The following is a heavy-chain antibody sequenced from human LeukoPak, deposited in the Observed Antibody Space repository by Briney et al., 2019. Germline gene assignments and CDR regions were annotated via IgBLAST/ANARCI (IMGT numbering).Heavy chain of an antibody. D-gene: IGHD4-17*01. CDR3: ARDRYGDYFDY. J-gene: IGHJ4*02. CDR1: GFTFSSYW. Sequence: GGSLRLSCAASGFTFSSYWMSWVRQAPGKGLEWVANIKQDGSEKYCVDSVKGRFTISRDNAKNSLYLQMNSLRAEDTAVYYCARDRYGDYFDYWGQGTLVTVSS. CDR2: IKQDGSEK. V-gene: IGHV3-7*01.